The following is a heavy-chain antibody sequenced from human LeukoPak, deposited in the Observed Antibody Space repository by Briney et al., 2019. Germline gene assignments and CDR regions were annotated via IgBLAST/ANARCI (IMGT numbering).Heavy chain of an antibody. V-gene: IGHV1-2*02. CDR2: INPNSGVT. Sequence: ASVKVSCKASGYTFTGYNMHWVRQAPGQGLEWMGWINPNSGVTNYAQKLQGRVTITRDTSIDTAYMQLSRLRSDDTAVYYCAKDRYGDYEAPFHYYMDAWGRGTTVTVSS. CDR3: AKDRYGDYEAPFHYYMDA. D-gene: IGHD5-12*01. CDR1: GYTFTGYN. J-gene: IGHJ6*03.